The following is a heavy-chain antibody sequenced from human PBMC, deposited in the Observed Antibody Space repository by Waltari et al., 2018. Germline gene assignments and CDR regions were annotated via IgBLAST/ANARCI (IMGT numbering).Heavy chain of an antibody. CDR2: ISSIGGST. J-gene: IGHJ4*02. Sequence: EVQLLQSGGGLVQPGGSLRLSCAASGLLFSTYAMTWVRQAPGKGLEWVSTISSIGGSTYYADSVRGRFTISRDSSKNILYLQMNSLKDEDTAVYYCANYGSGWLFPFYWGQGTLVTVSS. V-gene: IGHV3-23*01. CDR1: GLLFSTYA. CDR3: ANYGSGWLFPFY. D-gene: IGHD6-19*01.